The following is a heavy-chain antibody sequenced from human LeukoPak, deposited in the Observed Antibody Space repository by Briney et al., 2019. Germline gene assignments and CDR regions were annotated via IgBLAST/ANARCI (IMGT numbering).Heavy chain of an antibody. CDR1: GDSVSTNSAA. J-gene: IGHJ5*01. CDR2: TYYRSKWYH. V-gene: IGHV6-1*01. Sequence: SQTLSVTCAISGDSVSTNSAAWNWIRQSPSRGLEWLGRTYYRSKWYHDYAPSVQSRITINPDTSKNQFSLHLNSVTPEDTAVYYCARGNRDFDSWSQGTLVTVSS. CDR3: ARGNRDFDS. D-gene: IGHD2-21*02.